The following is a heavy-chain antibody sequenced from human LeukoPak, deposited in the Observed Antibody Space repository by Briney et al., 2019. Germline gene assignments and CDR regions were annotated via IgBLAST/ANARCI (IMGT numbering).Heavy chain of an antibody. Sequence: ASVKVSCKASGGTFSNYAISWVRQAPGQGLEWMGGFDPEDGETIYAQKFQGRVTMTEDTSTDTAYMELSSLRSEDTAVYYCATVAPAAPRGYYYYYMDVWGKGTTVTVSS. D-gene: IGHD2-15*01. CDR1: GGTFSNYA. CDR2: FDPEDGET. J-gene: IGHJ6*03. CDR3: ATVAPAAPRGYYYYYMDV. V-gene: IGHV1-24*01.